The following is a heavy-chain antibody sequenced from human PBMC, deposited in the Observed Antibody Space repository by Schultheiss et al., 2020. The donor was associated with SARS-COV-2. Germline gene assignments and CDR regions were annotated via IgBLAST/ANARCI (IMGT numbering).Heavy chain of an antibody. CDR3: AKDGGDIVVVPAAIVGYYYMDV. D-gene: IGHD2-2*02. Sequence: GGSLRLSCAASGFTFSSYAMSWVRQAPGKGLEWVSAISGSGGSTYYADSVKGRFTISRDNSKNTLYLQMNSLRAEDTAVYYCAKDGGDIVVVPAAIVGYYYMDVWGKGTTVTVSS. CDR1: GFTFSSYA. V-gene: IGHV3-23*01. J-gene: IGHJ6*03. CDR2: ISGSGGST.